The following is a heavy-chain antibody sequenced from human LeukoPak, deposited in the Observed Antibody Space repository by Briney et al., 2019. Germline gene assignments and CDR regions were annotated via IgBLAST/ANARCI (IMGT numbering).Heavy chain of an antibody. CDR1: GGSISSYY. V-gene: IGHV4-59*01. Sequence: SETLSLTCTVSGGSISSYYWSWIRQPPGKGLEWIGYIYYSGSTNYNPSLKSRVTISVDTSKNQFSLKLSSVTAADTAVYYCARGPWELLYPYFDYWGQGTLVTVSS. CDR2: IYYSGST. D-gene: IGHD1-26*01. CDR3: ARGPWELLYPYFDY. J-gene: IGHJ4*02.